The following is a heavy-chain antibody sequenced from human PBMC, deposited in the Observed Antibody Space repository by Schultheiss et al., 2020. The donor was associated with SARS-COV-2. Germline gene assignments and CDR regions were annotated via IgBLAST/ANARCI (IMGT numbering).Heavy chain of an antibody. J-gene: IGHJ4*02. CDR2: ISGSGGST. CDR1: GLTFSSCG. CDR3: AKDRKGDWGFDY. D-gene: IGHD7-27*01. V-gene: IGHV3-23*01. Sequence: GGSLRLSCAASGLTFSSCGMHWVRQAPGKGLEWVSAISGSGGSTYYADSVKGRFTISRDNSKNTLYLQMNSLRAEDTAVYYCAKDRKGDWGFDYWGQGTLVTVSS.